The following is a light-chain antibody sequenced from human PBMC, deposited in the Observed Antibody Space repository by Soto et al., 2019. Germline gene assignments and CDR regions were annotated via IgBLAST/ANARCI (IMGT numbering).Light chain of an antibody. J-gene: IGKJ1*01. CDR3: QQYGSSPGNT. V-gene: IGKV3-20*01. CDR2: DAS. CDR1: QSVGSSY. Sequence: EIVLAQSPGTLSLSPGERATLSCRASQSVGSSYLAWYQQKPGQAPRLLIYDASIRATGIPDRFSGSGSGTDFTLTISRLEPEDFVVYYCQQYGSSPGNTFGQGTKVDIK.